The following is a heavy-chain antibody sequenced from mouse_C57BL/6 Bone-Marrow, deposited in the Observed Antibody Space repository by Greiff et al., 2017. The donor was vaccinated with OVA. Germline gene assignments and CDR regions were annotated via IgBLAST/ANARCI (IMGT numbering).Heavy chain of an antibody. CDR2: INPNYGTT. V-gene: IGHV1-39*01. CDR3: ALDGNYSWYFDV. J-gene: IGHJ1*03. CDR1: GYSFTDYN. Sequence: VQLQQSGPELVKPGASVKISCKASGYSFTDYNLNWVKQSNGKSLEWIGVINPNYGTTSYNQKFKGKATLTVDQSSSTAYMPLNSLTSEDSAVYYCALDGNYSWYFDVWGTGTTVTVSS. D-gene: IGHD2-1*01.